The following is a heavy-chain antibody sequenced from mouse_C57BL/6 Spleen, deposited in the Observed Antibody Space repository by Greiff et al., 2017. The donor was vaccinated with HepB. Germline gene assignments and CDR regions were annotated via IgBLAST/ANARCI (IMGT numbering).Heavy chain of an antibody. D-gene: IGHD1-1*01. CDR2: ISSGSSTI. Sequence: EVKLVESGGGLVKPGGSLKLSCAASGFTFSDYGMHWVRQAPEKGLEWVAYISSGSSTIYYADTVKGRFTISRDNAKNTLFLQMTSLRSEDTAMYYCARYYGSSLWYFDVWGTGTTVTVSS. CDR1: GFTFSDYG. CDR3: ARYYGSSLWYFDV. J-gene: IGHJ1*03. V-gene: IGHV5-17*01.